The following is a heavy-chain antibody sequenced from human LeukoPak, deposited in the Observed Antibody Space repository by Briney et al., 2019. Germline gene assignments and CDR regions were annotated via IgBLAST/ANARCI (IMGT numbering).Heavy chain of an antibody. CDR1: GFTFSSYS. J-gene: IGHJ6*02. V-gene: IGHV3-48*04. CDR2: ISSSSSTI. Sequence: SGGSLRLSCAASGFTFSSYSMNWVRQAPGKGLEWVSYISSSSSTIYYADSVKGRFTISRDNAKNSLYLQMNSLRAEDTAVYYCARGGYCSGGSCYHPYYYYYGMDVWGQGTTVTVSS. CDR3: ARGGYCSGGSCYHPYYYYYGMDV. D-gene: IGHD2-15*01.